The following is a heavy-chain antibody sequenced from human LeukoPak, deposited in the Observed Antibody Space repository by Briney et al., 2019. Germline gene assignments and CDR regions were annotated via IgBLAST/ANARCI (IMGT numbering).Heavy chain of an antibody. Sequence: GGSLRLSCAASGFTFSSYGMSWVRQAPGKGLVWVSRINSDGSSTSYADSVKGRFTISRDNAKNTLYLQMNSLRAEDTAVYYCARDIGGFVGYSGYDNVDYWGQGTLVTVSS. CDR1: GFTFSSYG. V-gene: IGHV3-74*01. D-gene: IGHD5-12*01. CDR2: INSDGSST. CDR3: ARDIGGFVGYSGYDNVDY. J-gene: IGHJ4*02.